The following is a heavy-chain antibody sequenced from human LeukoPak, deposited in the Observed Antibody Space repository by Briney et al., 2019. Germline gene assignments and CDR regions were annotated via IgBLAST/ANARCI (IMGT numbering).Heavy chain of an antibody. CDR3: AKDLSLCTDGRSCYEYYFDY. Sequence: SLRLSCAASGFTCDDYAMHWVRQAGGKGLEWVAGIGCNSGSIGYADSVKCRFTISRDNAKNSLYLQMNSLRAEDTALYYCAKDLSLCTDGRSCYEYYFDYWGQGTLVTVSA. CDR2: IGCNSGSI. CDR1: GFTCDDYA. D-gene: IGHD2-15*01. J-gene: IGHJ4*02. V-gene: IGHV3-9*01.